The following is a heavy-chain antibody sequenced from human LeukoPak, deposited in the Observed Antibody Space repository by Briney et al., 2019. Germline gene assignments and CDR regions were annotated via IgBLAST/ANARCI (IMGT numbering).Heavy chain of an antibody. Sequence: GGSLRLSCAASGFTFSSYAMSWVRQAPGKGLEWVSVIGGSGGPTQYADSVKGRFTISRDTSKSTLYLQMNSLRAEDTAVYYCARYNDYIWGSYRYPYYMDVWGKGTTVTVSS. CDR3: ARYNDYIWGSYRYPYYMDV. D-gene: IGHD3-16*02. CDR1: GFTFSSYA. J-gene: IGHJ6*03. V-gene: IGHV3-23*01. CDR2: IGGSGGPT.